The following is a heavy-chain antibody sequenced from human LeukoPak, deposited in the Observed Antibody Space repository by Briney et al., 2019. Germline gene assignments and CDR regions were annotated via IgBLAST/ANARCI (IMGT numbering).Heavy chain of an antibody. V-gene: IGHV3-23*01. CDR2: ITGSGGYT. CDR1: GFTFSSYA. J-gene: IGHJ4*02. CDR3: AKQSLYDSRGHFHY. Sequence: GGSLRLSCAAPGFTFSSYAMTWVRQAPGKGLEWVSTITGSGGYTYYADSVKGRFTISRDNSKNTLFLRMNSLRAEDTAVYFCAKQSLYDSRGHFHYWGQGTLVTVSS. D-gene: IGHD3-22*01.